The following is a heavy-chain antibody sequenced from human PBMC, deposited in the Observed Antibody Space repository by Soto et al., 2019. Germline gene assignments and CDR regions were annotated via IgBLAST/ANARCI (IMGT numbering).Heavy chain of an antibody. Sequence: SVKVSCKASGGTFSSYAISWVRQAPGQGLEWMGGIIPIFGTANYAQKFQGRVTITADESTSTAYMELSSLRSEDTAVYYCARSLRSSLRFLEWLLDPFDYWGQGTLVTVS. V-gene: IGHV1-69*13. D-gene: IGHD3-3*01. CDR2: IIPIFGTA. CDR3: ARSLRSSLRFLEWLLDPFDY. J-gene: IGHJ4*02. CDR1: GGTFSSYA.